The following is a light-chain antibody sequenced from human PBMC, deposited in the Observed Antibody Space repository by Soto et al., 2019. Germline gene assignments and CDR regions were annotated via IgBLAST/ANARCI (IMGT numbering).Light chain of an antibody. CDR2: STN. J-gene: IGLJ3*02. CDR3: ALYMGSGIGV. Sequence: QTVVTQEPSFSVSPGRTVTLTCGLSSGSVSTSYYPSWYQQTPGQAPRTLIYSTNTRSSGVPDRFSGSILGNKAALTITGAEADEEADYYCALYMGSGIGVFGGGTKLTLL. V-gene: IGLV8-61*01. CDR1: SGSVSTSYY.